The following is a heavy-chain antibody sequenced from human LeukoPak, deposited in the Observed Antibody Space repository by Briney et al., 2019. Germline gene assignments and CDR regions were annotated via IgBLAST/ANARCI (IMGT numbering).Heavy chain of an antibody. V-gene: IGHV1-3*01. CDR3: ARDQGRGYSGYDSGGVIDY. CDR1: GYTFTSYA. D-gene: IGHD5-12*01. CDR2: INAGNGNT. Sequence: ASVKVSCKASGYTFTSYAMHWVRQAPGQRLEWMGWINAGNGNTKYSQKFQGRVTITRDASASTAYMELSSLRSEDTAVYYCARDQGRGYSGYDSGGVIDYWGQGTLVTVSS. J-gene: IGHJ4*02.